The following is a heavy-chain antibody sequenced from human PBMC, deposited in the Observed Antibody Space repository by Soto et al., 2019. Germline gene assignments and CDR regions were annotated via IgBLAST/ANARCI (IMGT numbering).Heavy chain of an antibody. CDR2: IYSGGST. Sequence: GGSLRLSCAASGFTVSSNYMSWVRQAPGKGLEWVSVIYSGGSTYYADSVKGRFTISRHNSKNTLYLQMNSLRAEDTAVYYCARFPWFGESNYFDYWGQGTLVTVSS. D-gene: IGHD3-10*01. CDR3: ARFPWFGESNYFDY. V-gene: IGHV3-53*04. J-gene: IGHJ4*02. CDR1: GFTVSSNY.